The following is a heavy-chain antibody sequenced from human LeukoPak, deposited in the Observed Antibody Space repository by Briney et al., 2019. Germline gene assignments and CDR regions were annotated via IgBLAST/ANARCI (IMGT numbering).Heavy chain of an antibody. CDR3: ARVGASFWAFDI. CDR2: FYYSGRS. J-gene: IGHJ3*02. D-gene: IGHD3-16*02. CDR1: GGSISSHY. V-gene: IGHV4-59*11. Sequence: SETLSLTCSVSGGSISSHYWSWIRQPPGKGLEWIGYFYYSGRSNYSPSLKSRVTISVDTSKNQFSLKPNSVTAADTAVYYCARVGASFWAFDIWGQGTMVTVSS.